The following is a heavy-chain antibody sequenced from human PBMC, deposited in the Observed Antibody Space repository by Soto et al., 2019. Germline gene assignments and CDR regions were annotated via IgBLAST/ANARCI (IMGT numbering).Heavy chain of an antibody. CDR1: GLTRDTAS. CDR3: AAERVVHSMDV. CDR2: VVVGSGDR. V-gene: IGHV1-58*01. D-gene: IGHD2-15*01. J-gene: IGHJ6*02. Sequence: SVKVSCKASGLTRDTASVQWVLQARGERPEWMGWVVVGSGDRKYAQKFQERVIITWDTSTATTYMELSSLRADDTAVYYCAAERVVHSMDVWGQGTTVTVSS.